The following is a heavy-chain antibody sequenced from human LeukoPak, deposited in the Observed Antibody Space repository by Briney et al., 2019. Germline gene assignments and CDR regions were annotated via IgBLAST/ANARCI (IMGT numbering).Heavy chain of an antibody. Sequence: WGSLRLSCAASGFTFSSNGLHWVRQGQGQGLEWVAVISYDGSNKYYADSVKGRFTISRDNSKNTLYLQMNSLRAEDTAVYYCARGLTGAFDYWGQGTLVTVSS. CDR2: ISYDGSNK. CDR3: ARGLTGAFDY. CDR1: GFTFSSNG. D-gene: IGHD3-9*01. J-gene: IGHJ4*02. V-gene: IGHV3-30*03.